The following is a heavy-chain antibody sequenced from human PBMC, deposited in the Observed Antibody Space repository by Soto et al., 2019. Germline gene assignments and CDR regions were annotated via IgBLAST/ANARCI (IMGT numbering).Heavy chain of an antibody. CDR1: GYTFTDYW. CDR3: ARQIYDSDTGPNFQYYFDS. Sequence: GESLKISCKGSGYTFTDYWIGWVRQLPGKGLEWMGIIYPGDSDTRYSPSFQGHVTITVDKSITTVFLQWSSLRASDTAMYYCARQIYDSDTGPNFQYYFDSWGQGTPVNVSS. J-gene: IGHJ4*02. CDR2: IYPGDSDT. V-gene: IGHV5-51*01. D-gene: IGHD3-22*01.